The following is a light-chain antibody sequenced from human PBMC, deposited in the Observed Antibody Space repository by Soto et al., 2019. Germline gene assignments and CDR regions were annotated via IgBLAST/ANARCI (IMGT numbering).Light chain of an antibody. CDR3: QQYGRSPVT. J-gene: IGKJ4*01. CDR2: GTS. CDR1: QSVCTSS. Sequence: EIVLMQSPGTLSLSPGARVTLSCRTSQSVCTSSLAWYQQKPGQAPRLLLYGTSRRATGIQDRFSGSGAGTDFTLTIRRLEPEDGAVYYCQQYGRSPVTCGGGTKVEIK. V-gene: IGKV3-20*01.